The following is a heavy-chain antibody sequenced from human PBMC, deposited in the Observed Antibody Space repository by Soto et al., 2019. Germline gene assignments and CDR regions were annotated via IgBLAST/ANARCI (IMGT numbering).Heavy chain of an antibody. CDR3: ARAPSHPNYDILTGYEYYFDY. V-gene: IGHV4-34*01. J-gene: IGHJ4*02. CDR1: GGSFSGYY. CDR2: INHSGST. Sequence: SETLSLTCAVYGGSFSGYYWSWIRQPPGKGLEWIGEINHSGSTNYNPSLKSRVTISVDTSKNQFSLKLSSVTAADTAVYYCARAPSHPNYDILTGYEYYFDYWGQGTLVTVSS. D-gene: IGHD3-9*01.